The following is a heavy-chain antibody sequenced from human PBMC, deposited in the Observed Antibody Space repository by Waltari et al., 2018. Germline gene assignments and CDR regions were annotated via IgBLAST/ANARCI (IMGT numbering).Heavy chain of an antibody. V-gene: IGHV4-4*02. J-gene: IGHJ4*02. CDR2: FFHTGSI. CDR1: GGSIIGPNW. Sequence: QVQLQESGPGLLKPSETLSLTCAVSGGSIIGPNWWSWVRQSPGEGLEWIGEFFHTGSINYNPSLNGRATIFFDNSNKQFHLRLSFVTAADTAIYFCARHTAEPRMRGFDYWGPGTLVIVSS. D-gene: IGHD5-18*01. CDR3: ARHTAEPRMRGFDY.